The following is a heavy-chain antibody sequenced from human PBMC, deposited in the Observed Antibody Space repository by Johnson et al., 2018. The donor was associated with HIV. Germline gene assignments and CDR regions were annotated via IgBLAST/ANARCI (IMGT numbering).Heavy chain of an antibody. CDR3: AKDRGVVVTAAPYEAFDI. J-gene: IGHJ3*02. V-gene: IGHV3-30*02. D-gene: IGHD2-21*02. CDR1: GFAFRSYG. CDR2: IRYDGSDK. Sequence: VQLVESGGGVVQPGRSLRLSCAASGFAFRSYGVNWVRQAPGKGLERVAFIRYDGSDKYYADSVKGRVTISRDNSKNTLYLQMNSLRAEDTAVYYCAKDRGVVVTAAPYEAFDIWGQGTMVTVSS.